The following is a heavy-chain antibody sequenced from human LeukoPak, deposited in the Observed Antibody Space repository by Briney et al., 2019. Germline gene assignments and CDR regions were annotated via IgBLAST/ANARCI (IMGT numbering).Heavy chain of an antibody. V-gene: IGHV3-66*01. CDR1: GFTVSSNY. Sequence: GGSLRLSCAASGFTVSSNYMSWVRQAPGKGLEWVSVIYSGGSTYYADSVKGRFTISRDNSKNTLYLQMNSLRAEDTAVYYCARVGSLRGLLLQYWGQGTLVTVSS. CDR3: ARVGSLRGLLLQY. CDR2: IYSGGST. D-gene: IGHD3-22*01. J-gene: IGHJ4*02.